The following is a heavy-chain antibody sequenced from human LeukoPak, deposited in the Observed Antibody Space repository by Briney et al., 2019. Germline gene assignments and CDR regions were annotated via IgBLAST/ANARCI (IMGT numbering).Heavy chain of an antibody. Sequence: PSETLSLTCAVYGGSFSGYYWSWIRQPPGKGLEWIGGINHSGSTNYNPSLKSRVTISVDTSKNQFSLKLSSVTAADTAVYYCATDGYNYRYFDYWGQGTLVTGSS. J-gene: IGHJ4*02. CDR3: ATDGYNYRYFDY. V-gene: IGHV4-34*01. CDR2: INHSGST. CDR1: GGSFSGYY. D-gene: IGHD5-24*01.